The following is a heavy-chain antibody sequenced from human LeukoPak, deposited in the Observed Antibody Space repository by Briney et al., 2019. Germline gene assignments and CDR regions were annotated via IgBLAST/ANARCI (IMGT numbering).Heavy chain of an antibody. J-gene: IGHJ4*02. D-gene: IGHD3-22*01. CDR3: AREAAPDSSGYSSDY. CDR1: GGSISSSSHY. Sequence: PSETLSLTCTVSGGSISSSSHYWGWIRQPPGKGLEWIGSIYYTGSTYYNPSLKSRVTISVDTSKNQFSLKVNSVTAADTAVYYCAREAAPDSSGYSSDYWGQGTLVTVSS. CDR2: IYYTGST. V-gene: IGHV4-39*07.